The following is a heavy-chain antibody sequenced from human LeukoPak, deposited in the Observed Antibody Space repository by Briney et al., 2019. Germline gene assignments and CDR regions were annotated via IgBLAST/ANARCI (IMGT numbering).Heavy chain of an antibody. J-gene: IGHJ4*02. CDR3: ARDLGGYSNGSHIDY. CDR1: GFTFSRYS. V-gene: IGHV3-21*01. CDR2: ITTSSSYI. D-gene: IGHD5-18*01. Sequence: PGGSLRLSCAASGFTFSRYSLNWVRQAPGKGLEWVSSITTSSSYIYYADSVKGRFTISRDNARNSLYLHMNSLRAEDTAVYYCARDLGGYSNGSHIDYCGQGTLVTVSS.